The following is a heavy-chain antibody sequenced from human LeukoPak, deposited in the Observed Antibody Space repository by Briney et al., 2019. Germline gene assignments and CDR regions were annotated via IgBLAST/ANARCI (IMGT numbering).Heavy chain of an antibody. V-gene: IGHV3-7*01. CDR3: ARSLWSGYYTDDAFDI. Sequence: GGSLRLSCAASGFIFSSYWMSWVRQAPGKGLEWVANIKQDGSEKYYVDSVKGRFTISRDNAKNSLYLHMNSLRAEDTPVYYCARSLWSGYYTDDAFDIWGQGTMVTVSS. J-gene: IGHJ3*02. CDR1: GFIFSSYW. CDR2: IKQDGSEK. D-gene: IGHD3-3*01.